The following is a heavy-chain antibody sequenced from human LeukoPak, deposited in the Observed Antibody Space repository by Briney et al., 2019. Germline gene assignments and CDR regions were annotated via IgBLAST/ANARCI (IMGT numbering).Heavy chain of an antibody. CDR3: ARDQYYYDSSGYPDY. CDR2: IYYTGNT. V-gene: IGHV4-39*02. Sequence: SETLSLTCTVSGVSISSSYSYWGWIRQPPGMGLEWIGSIYYTGNTYYNASLKSQVSISIDTSKNQFSLKLSSVTAADTAVYYCARDQYYYDSSGYPDYWGQGTLVTVSS. D-gene: IGHD3-22*01. CDR1: GVSISSSYSY. J-gene: IGHJ4*02.